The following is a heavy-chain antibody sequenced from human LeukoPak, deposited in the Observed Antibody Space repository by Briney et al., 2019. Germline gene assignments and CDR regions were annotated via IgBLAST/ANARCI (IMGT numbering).Heavy chain of an antibody. Sequence: PRGSLRLSCAPAGFTFSSYWTHWVSQAPGKGLVWVSRINSDGSSTSYADSGTGRFTISRDNAKTTLYLQMNSLRAEDTAVYYCAREACSSTSCYWNWFDPWGQGTLVTVSS. D-gene: IGHD2-2*01. CDR1: GFTFSSYW. J-gene: IGHJ5*02. V-gene: IGHV3-74*01. CDR2: INSDGSST. CDR3: AREACSSTSCYWNWFDP.